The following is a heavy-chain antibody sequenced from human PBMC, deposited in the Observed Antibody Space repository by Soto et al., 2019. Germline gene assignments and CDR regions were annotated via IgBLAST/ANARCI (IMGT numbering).Heavy chain of an antibody. CDR1: GGSISSYY. V-gene: IGHV4-59*01. J-gene: IGHJ3*02. Sequence: SETLSLTCTVSGGSISSYYWSWIRQPPGKGLEWIGYIYYSGSTNYNPSLKSRVTISVDTSKNQFSLKLSSVTAADTAVYYCARYEPGDKYSGYDYDAFDIWGQGTMVTVS. CDR2: IYYSGST. D-gene: IGHD5-12*01. CDR3: ARYEPGDKYSGYDYDAFDI.